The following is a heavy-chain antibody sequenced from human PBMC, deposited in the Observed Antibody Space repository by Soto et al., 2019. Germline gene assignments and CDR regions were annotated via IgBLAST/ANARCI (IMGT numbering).Heavy chain of an antibody. CDR3: ATSYGNAWYTY. Sequence: SETLSLTCTVSGGSISSGDYYWSWIRQPPGKGLEWIGYIYYSGSTYYNPSLKSRVTISVDTSKNQFSLKLSSVTVEDTAVYYCATSYGNAWYTYWAQRTQVTVSS. CDR2: IYYSGST. J-gene: IGHJ1*01. V-gene: IGHV4-30-4*01. CDR1: GGSISSGDYY. D-gene: IGHD6-13*01.